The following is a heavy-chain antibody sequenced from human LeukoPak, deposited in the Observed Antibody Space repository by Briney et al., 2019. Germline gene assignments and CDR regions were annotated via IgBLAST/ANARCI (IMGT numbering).Heavy chain of an antibody. CDR1: GFTFSNAW. V-gene: IGHV3-15*01. CDR2: IKSKTDGGTT. D-gene: IGHD3-16*02. J-gene: IGHJ4*02. Sequence: GGSLRLSCAASGFTFSNAWMSWVRQAPGKGLEWVGRIKSKTDGGTTDYAAPVKGRFTISRDDTKNKLYLQMNSLKTEDTAVYYCTTSIMITFGGVIVNYWGQGTLVTVSS. CDR3: TTSIMITFGGVIVNY.